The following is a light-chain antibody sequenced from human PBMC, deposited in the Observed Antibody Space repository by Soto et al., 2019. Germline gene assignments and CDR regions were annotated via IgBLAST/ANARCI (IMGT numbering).Light chain of an antibody. CDR2: EGS. Sequence: QSALTQPPSASGSPGQSVTISCTGTSSDVGGYNYVSWYQQYPGKAPKIMIYEGSERPSGVPVRFSGSKSGNTASLTVSGLQAEDEADYYCSSYAGSNNLVFGGGTKLTVL. J-gene: IGLJ3*02. CDR3: SSYAGSNNLV. V-gene: IGLV2-8*01. CDR1: SSDVGGYNY.